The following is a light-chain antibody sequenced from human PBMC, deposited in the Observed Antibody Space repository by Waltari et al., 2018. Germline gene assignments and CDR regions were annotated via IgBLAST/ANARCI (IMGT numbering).Light chain of an antibody. CDR3: ASYTSANTVL. J-gene: IGLJ2*01. V-gene: IGLV2-14*03. CDR2: DVS. Sequence: QSGLTQPASVSGSPGQSITISCTGTRSDIGYYNFVSCFQQPPGKAPKLVLFDVSKCPSGVSHRFSGSKSGNTASLTISGLQAEDEAAYYCASYTSANTVLFGGGTKVTVL. CDR1: RSDIGYYNF.